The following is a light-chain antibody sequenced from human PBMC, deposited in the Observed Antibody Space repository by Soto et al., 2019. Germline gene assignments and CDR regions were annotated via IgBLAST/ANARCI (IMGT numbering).Light chain of an antibody. CDR2: EVS. V-gene: IGLV2-14*01. CDR1: SSDVGGYNF. J-gene: IGLJ1*01. CDR3: SSFTSGSTL. Sequence: QSALTQPASVSGSPGQSITISCTGTSSDVGGYNFVSWYQQHPGKAPKLMIYEVSNRPSGVSNHFSGSKSGNTASLTISGLQAEDEADYYCSSFTSGSTLFGTGTKVTVL.